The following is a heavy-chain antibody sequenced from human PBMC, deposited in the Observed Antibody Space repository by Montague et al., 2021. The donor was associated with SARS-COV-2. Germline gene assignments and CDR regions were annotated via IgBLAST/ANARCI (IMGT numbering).Heavy chain of an antibody. CDR1: GASMSSDY. D-gene: IGHD3-9*01. J-gene: IGHJ4*02. V-gene: IGHV4-59*01. CDR2: THYSGST. Sequence: SETLSLTCTVSGASMSSDYWTWIRQPPGKGLEWIGCTHYSGSTDSNPSLKSRVTISVDTSRTQFSLRLTSMSAADTAVYYCARGRGFDWLGLDAYYFDYWGQGALVAVSS. CDR3: ARGRGFDWLGLDAYYFDY.